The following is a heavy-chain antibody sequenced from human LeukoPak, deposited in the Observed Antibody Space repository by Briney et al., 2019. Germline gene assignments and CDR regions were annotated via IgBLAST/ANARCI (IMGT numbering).Heavy chain of an antibody. J-gene: IGHJ5*02. V-gene: IGHV1-2*02. CDR3: ARGRYYYGFDP. Sequence: ASVKVSCKASGYTFSGYYMHWVRQAPGQGLEWMGWINPNSGGTNYAQKFQGRVTMTRNTSISTAYMELSSLRSEDTAVYYCARGRYYYGFDPWGQGTLVTVSS. D-gene: IGHD3-10*01. CDR1: GYTFSGYY. CDR2: INPNSGGT.